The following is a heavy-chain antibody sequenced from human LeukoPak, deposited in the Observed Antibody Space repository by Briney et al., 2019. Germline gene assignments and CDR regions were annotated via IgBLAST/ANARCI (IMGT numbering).Heavy chain of an antibody. CDR3: ARLGDSSGYYSDWYFDL. J-gene: IGHJ2*01. Sequence: SETLSLTCTVSGGSISNYYWSWIRQPAGKGLEWIGRIYTSGSTNYNPSLKSRVTISVDTSKNQFSLKLSSVTAADTAVYYCARLGDSSGYYSDWYFDLWGRGTLVTVSS. D-gene: IGHD3-22*01. CDR1: GGSISNYY. CDR2: IYTSGST. V-gene: IGHV4-4*07.